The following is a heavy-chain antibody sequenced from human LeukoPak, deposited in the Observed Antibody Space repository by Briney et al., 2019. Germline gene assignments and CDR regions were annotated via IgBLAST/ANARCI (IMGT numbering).Heavy chain of an antibody. V-gene: IGHV1-2*02. D-gene: IGHD3-10*01. Sequence: ASVKVSCKASGYTFTGYYVHWVRQAPGQGLEWMGWINPDSGDTNYAQKLQGRVTMTTDTSTSTAYMELRSLRSDDTAVYYCARDLVRFGEGGHWGQGTLVTVSS. J-gene: IGHJ4*02. CDR1: GYTFTGYY. CDR3: ARDLVRFGEGGH. CDR2: INPDSGDT.